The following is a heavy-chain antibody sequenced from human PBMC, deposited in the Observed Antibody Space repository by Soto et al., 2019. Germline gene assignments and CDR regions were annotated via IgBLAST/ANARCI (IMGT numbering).Heavy chain of an antibody. D-gene: IGHD2-2*01. CDR3: ARDRRIGVVPAARRGGHYGMDV. V-gene: IGHV4-59*01. Sequence: QVQLQESGPGLVKPSETLSLTCTVSGGSISSYYWSWIRQPPGTGLEWIGYIYYSGSTNYNPSLKSRVTISVDTSKNPVSLKLSSVTAADTAVYYCARDRRIGVVPAARRGGHYGMDVWGQGTTVTFSS. CDR1: GGSISSYY. J-gene: IGHJ6*02. CDR2: IYYSGST.